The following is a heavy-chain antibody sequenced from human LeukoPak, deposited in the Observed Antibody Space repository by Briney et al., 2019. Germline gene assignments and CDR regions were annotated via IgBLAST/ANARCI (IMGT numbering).Heavy chain of an antibody. Sequence: SETLSLTCTVSGGSISSSNYYWGWIRQPPGKGLEWIGSIYYSGGTYFNPSLKSRVTISVDTSKNQFSLKLSSVTAADTAMYYCARHYYGSGSYSAFDIWGQGTMVTVSS. D-gene: IGHD3-10*01. CDR1: GGSISSSNYY. J-gene: IGHJ3*02. CDR3: ARHYYGSGSYSAFDI. CDR2: IYYSGGT. V-gene: IGHV4-39*01.